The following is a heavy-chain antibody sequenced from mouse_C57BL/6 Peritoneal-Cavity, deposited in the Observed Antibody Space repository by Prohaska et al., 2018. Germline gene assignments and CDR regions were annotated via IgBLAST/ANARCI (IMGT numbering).Heavy chain of an antibody. D-gene: IGHD1-1*01. CDR1: GYTFTDYE. CDR3: TRGGDGSSYGYFDV. Sequence: QVQLQQSGAELVRPGASVTLSCKASGYTFTDYEMHWVKQTPVHGLEWIGAIDPETGGTAYNQKFKGKARLTADKSSSTAYMELRSLTSEDSAVYYCTRGGDGSSYGYFDVWGTGTTVTVSS. CDR2: IDPETGGT. V-gene: IGHV1-15*01. J-gene: IGHJ1*03.